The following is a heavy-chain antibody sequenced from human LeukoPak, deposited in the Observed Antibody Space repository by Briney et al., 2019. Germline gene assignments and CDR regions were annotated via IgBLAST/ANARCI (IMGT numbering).Heavy chain of an antibody. J-gene: IGHJ6*02. CDR3: ARVLSPDGMDV. D-gene: IGHD3-16*02. CDR1: GGSISSYY. Sequence: SETLSLTCTVSGGSISSYYWSWIRQPPGKGLEWIGYIYYSGSTNYNPSLKSRVTISVDTSKNQFSLKLGSVTAADTAVYYCARVLSPDGMDVWGQGTTVTVSS. CDR2: IYYSGST. V-gene: IGHV4-59*01.